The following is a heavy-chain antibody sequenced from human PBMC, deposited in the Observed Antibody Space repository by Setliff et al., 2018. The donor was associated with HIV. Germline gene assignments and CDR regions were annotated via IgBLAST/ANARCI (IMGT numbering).Heavy chain of an antibody. D-gene: IGHD3-10*01. Sequence: HPGGSLRLSCAASEFTFSSYAMSWVRQAPGKGLEWVSSISVSGGSTYYADSVKGRFTISRDNSKNTLSLQMNSLRAEDTAVYYCAQAQTSVSGSYYQYLQHWGQGTLVTVSS. V-gene: IGHV3-23*01. CDR3: AQAQTSVSGSYYQYLQH. CDR2: ISVSGGST. J-gene: IGHJ1*01. CDR1: EFTFSSYA.